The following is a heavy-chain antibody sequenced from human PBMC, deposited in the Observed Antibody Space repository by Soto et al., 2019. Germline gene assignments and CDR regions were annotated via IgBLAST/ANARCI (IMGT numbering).Heavy chain of an antibody. J-gene: IGHJ3*02. V-gene: IGHV4-59*08. CDR2: IYYSGST. CDR1: GGSINSYY. D-gene: IGHD7-27*01. CDR3: ARVWGYAFDI. Sequence: PSETLSLTCTVSGGSINSYYWSWIRQPPGKGLEWIGYIYYSGSTNYNPSLKSRVTISVDTSKNQFSLKLSSVTAADTAVYYCARVWGYAFDIWGQGTMVTVSS.